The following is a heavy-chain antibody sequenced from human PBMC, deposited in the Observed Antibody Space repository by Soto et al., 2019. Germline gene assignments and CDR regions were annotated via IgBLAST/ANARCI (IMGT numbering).Heavy chain of an antibody. Sequence: GGSPRISCAACGVTVCSYAMHGVRQAPGKGLEWVAVISYDGSNKYYADSVKGRFTISRDNSKNTLYLQMNSLRAEDTAVYYCARDQGYGHYYFDYWGQGTLVTVSS. CDR2: ISYDGSNK. J-gene: IGHJ4*02. V-gene: IGHV3-30-3*01. CDR1: GVTVCSYA. D-gene: IGHD5-18*01. CDR3: ARDQGYGHYYFDY.